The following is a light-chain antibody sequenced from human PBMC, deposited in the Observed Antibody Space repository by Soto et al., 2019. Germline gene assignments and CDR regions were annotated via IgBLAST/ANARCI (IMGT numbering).Light chain of an antibody. V-gene: IGKV3-15*01. CDR3: QQYNKWPPWT. J-gene: IGKJ1*01. CDR2: GAS. CDR1: QSVSSN. Sequence: EIVMTQSPATLSVSPGERATLSCRASQSVSSNLAWYQQKPGQAPRLLIYGASTRATGIPARFSGSGSGTEFTLTISSLQSEEFAVYYCQQYNKWPPWTFGQGTKVDIK.